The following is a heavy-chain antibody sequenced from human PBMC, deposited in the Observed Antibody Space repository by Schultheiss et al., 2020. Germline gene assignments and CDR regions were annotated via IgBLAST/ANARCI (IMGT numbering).Heavy chain of an antibody. J-gene: IGHJ3*02. D-gene: IGHD6-19*01. CDR1: GGSVSSGSYY. CDR2: IYYSGST. V-gene: IGHV4-61*01. Sequence: SETLSLTCTVSGGSVSSGSYYWSWIRQPPGKGLEWIGYIYYSGSTNYNPSLKSRVTISVDTSKNQFSLKLSSVTAADTAVYYCGTQITKAVAGTEDAFDIWGQRTMVTVSS. CDR3: GTQITKAVAGTEDAFDI.